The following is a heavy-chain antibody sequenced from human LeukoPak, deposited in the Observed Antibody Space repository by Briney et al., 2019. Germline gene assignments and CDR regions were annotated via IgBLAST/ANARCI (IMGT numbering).Heavy chain of an antibody. J-gene: IGHJ3*02. Sequence: GGSLKLSCVASGFTFSDSAIHWVRQAPGKGLVWVSRINSDGSSTSYADSVKGRFTISRDNAKNTLYLQMNSLRAEDTAVYYCARAAYGRSFDIWGQGTMVTVSS. D-gene: IGHD3-10*01. CDR2: INSDGSST. CDR3: ARAAYGRSFDI. CDR1: GFTFSDSA. V-gene: IGHV3-74*01.